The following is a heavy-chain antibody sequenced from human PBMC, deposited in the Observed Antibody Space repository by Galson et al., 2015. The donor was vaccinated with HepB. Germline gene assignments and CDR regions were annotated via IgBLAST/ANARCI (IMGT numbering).Heavy chain of an antibody. V-gene: IGHV3-21*01. CDR2: ISSSSSYI. CDR1: GFTFSSYS. D-gene: IGHD6-13*01. J-gene: IGHJ4*02. Sequence: SLRLSCAASGFTFSSYSMNWVRQAPGKGLEWVSSISSSSSYIYYADSVKGRFTTSRDNAKNSLYLQMNSLRAEDTAVYYCARVKKQLALDYWGQGTLVTVSS. CDR3: ARVKKQLALDY.